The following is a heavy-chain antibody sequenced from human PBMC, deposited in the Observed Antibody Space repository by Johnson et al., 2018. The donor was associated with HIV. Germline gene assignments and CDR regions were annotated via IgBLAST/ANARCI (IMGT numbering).Heavy chain of an antibody. CDR1: GFTVTSTY. CDR2: TDSGGNT. V-gene: IGHV3-53*01. D-gene: IGHD4-17*01. CDR3: ARSPEIGDRLWRAFDV. Sequence: MLLVESGGGLIQPGGSLRLSCAASGFTVTSTYMSWVRQAPGKGLDWVSVTDSGGNTNYVDSVKGRFTISRDNSKNTLSLQMNSLRPEDTAVYYCARSPEIGDRLWRAFDVWGQGTMVTVSS. J-gene: IGHJ3*01.